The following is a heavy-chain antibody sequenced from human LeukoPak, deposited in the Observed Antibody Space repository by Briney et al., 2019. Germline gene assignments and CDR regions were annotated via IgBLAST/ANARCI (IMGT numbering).Heavy chain of an antibody. J-gene: IGHJ3*01. CDR2: IYYSGST. CDR1: GGSISSYY. D-gene: IGHD1-26*01. Sequence: SETLSLTCTVSGGSISSYYWSWIRQSPGKGLEWIGYIYYSGSTNYNPSLKSRVTISVDTSKNQFSLKLSSVTAADTAVYYCARVGGGSDLLGWGQGTMVTVSS. CDR3: ARVGGGSDLLG. V-gene: IGHV4-59*01.